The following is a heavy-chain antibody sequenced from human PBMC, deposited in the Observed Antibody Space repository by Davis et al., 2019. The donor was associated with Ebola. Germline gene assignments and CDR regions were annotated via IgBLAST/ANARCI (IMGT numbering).Heavy chain of an antibody. V-gene: IGHV1-18*01. J-gene: IGHJ6*02. CDR2: ISAHNGNT. CDR1: GGSFSGYA. CDR3: ARGYGDYGAPYYYYGLDV. D-gene: IGHD4-17*01. Sequence: ASVKVSCKTSGGSFSGYAISWVRQAPGQGLEWMGWISAHNGNTVYAQKVQGRVTMTTDTVTSTAYMELRSLRFDDTAIYYRARGYGDYGAPYYYYGLDVWGQGTTVTVSS.